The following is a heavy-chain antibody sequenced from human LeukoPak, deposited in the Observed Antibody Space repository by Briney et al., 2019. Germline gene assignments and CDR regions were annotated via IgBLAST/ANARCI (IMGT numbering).Heavy chain of an antibody. J-gene: IGHJ6*02. CDR2: INHSGST. D-gene: IGHD3-3*01. CDR3: AREQRFLEWLYNTDGMDV. Sequence: SETLSLTCAVYGGSFSGYYWSWIRQPPGKGLEWIGEINHSGSTNYNPSLKSRVTISVDTSKNQFSLKLSSVTAADTAVYYCAREQRFLEWLYNTDGMDVWGQGTTVTVSS. CDR1: GGSFSGYY. V-gene: IGHV4-34*01.